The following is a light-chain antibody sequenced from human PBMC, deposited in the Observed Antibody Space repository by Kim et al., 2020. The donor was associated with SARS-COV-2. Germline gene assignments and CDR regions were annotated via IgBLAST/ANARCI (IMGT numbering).Light chain of an antibody. CDR1: NIGTKS. Sequence: APGKTATSTCGGDNIGTKSVHGYQQKPGQAPVLVIYYDTDRPSGIPERFSVSNSGSTATLTVSRVEAGDEADYYCQVWDSGSDHWVFGGGTQLTVL. CDR2: YDT. V-gene: IGLV3-21*04. CDR3: QVWDSGSDHWV. J-gene: IGLJ3*02.